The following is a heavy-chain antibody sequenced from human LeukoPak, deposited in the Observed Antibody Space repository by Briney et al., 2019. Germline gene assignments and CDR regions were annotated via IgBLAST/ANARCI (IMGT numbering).Heavy chain of an antibody. CDR2: INPNSGGT. D-gene: IGHD4-23*01. V-gene: IGHV1-2*04. Sequence: ASVKVPCKASGYTFTGYYIHWVRQAPGQGLEWMGWINPNSGGTKYAQKFQGWVSVTRDTSIRTVYMELSRLTYDDTAVYYCARDLATVATPYFDYWGQGALVTVSS. CDR1: GYTFTGYY. CDR3: ARDLATVATPYFDY. J-gene: IGHJ4*02.